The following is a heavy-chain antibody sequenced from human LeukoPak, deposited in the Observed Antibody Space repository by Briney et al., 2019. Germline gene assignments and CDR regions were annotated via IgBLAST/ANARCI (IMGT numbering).Heavy chain of an antibody. CDR2: ISSNGDST. Sequence: GGSLRLSCAASGFTFSSYEMHWVRQAPGKGLEYVSAISSNGDSTYYANFVKGRFIISRDNSKNTLYLQMGSLRPEDMAVYYCARDRPGDVWGEGTTVTVSS. CDR1: GFTFSSYE. CDR3: ARDRPGDV. V-gene: IGHV3-64*01. J-gene: IGHJ6*04.